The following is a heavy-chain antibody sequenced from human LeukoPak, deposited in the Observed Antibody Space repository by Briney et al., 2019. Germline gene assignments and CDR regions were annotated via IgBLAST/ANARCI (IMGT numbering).Heavy chain of an antibody. Sequence: ASVKVSCKASGGTFSSYAISWVRQAPGQGLEWMGWINPNSGGTNYAQKFQGRVTMTRDTSISTAYMELSRLRSDDTAVYYCAGDGWYYGSGTYYYYMDVWGKGTTVTVSS. CDR2: INPNSGGT. CDR3: AGDGWYYGSGTYYYYMDV. J-gene: IGHJ6*03. CDR1: GGTFSSYA. V-gene: IGHV1-2*02. D-gene: IGHD3-10*01.